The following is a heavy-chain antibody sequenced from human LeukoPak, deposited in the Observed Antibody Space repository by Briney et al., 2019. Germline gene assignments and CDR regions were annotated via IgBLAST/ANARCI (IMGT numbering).Heavy chain of an antibody. CDR2: IYYSGST. CDR3: ARSDYSNYFFYFDY. Sequence: PSETLSPTCTVSGGSISSSSYYWGWIRQPPGKGLEWIGSIYYSGSTYYNPSLKSRVTISVDTSKNQFSLKLSSVTAADTAVYYCARSDYSNYFFYFDYWGQGTLVTVSS. V-gene: IGHV4-39*01. J-gene: IGHJ4*02. D-gene: IGHD4-11*01. CDR1: GGSISSSSYY.